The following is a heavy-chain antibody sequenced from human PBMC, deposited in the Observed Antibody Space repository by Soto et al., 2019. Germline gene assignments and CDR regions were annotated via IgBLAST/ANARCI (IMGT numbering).Heavy chain of an antibody. CDR1: GFTFSSCG. D-gene: IGHD4-17*01. CDR2: ICNNSSNK. V-gene: IGHV3-48*02. J-gene: IGHJ6*02. Sequence: GGSLRLSCAASGFTFSSCGMHWVRQAPGKGLEWVPYICNNSSNKYYADSVKGRFTISRDNAKNSLYLQMNSLRDEDTAVYYCARGRLRGYYYYYGMDVWGQGTTVTVSS. CDR3: ARGRLRGYYYYYGMDV.